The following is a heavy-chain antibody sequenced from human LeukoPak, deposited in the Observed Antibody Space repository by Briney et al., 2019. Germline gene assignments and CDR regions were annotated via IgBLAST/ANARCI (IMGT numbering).Heavy chain of an antibody. Sequence: GGSWSPPFEAFGLSFTTYGRNWFGRPPGRGLEGVSYISSSSTTYYADSVKGRFTISRDNSKNTLYLQMNSLRAEDTAVYYCAKDDSSSWLFDYWGQGTLVTVSS. J-gene: IGHJ4*02. CDR2: ISSSSTT. CDR3: AKDDSSSWLFDY. V-gene: IGHV3-48*01. CDR1: GLSFTTYG. D-gene: IGHD6-13*01.